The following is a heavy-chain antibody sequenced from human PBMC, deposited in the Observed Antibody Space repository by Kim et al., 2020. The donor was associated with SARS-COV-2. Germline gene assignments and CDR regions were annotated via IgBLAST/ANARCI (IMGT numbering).Heavy chain of an antibody. CDR1: GFTFSNAW. V-gene: IGHV3-15*01. CDR3: TTDIGLLWFGELKNAFDI. J-gene: IGHJ3*02. D-gene: IGHD3-10*01. Sequence: GGSLRLSCAASGFTFSNAWMSWVRQAPGKGLEWVGRIKSKTDGGTTDYAAPVKGRFTISRDDSKNTLYLQMNSLKTEDTAVYYCTTDIGLLWFGELKNAFDIWGQGTMVTVSS. CDR2: IKSKTDGGTT.